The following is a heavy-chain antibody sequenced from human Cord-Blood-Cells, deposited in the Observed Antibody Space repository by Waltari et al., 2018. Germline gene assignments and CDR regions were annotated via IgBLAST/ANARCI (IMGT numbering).Heavy chain of an antibody. CDR3: ASVRTLIAARAFDI. CDR1: GGPLRSSSYY. V-gene: IGHV4-39*01. D-gene: IGHD6-6*01. CDR2: IYYSGST. Sequence: QLQLQESGSGLVKPSATLSLTCHVPGGPLRSSSYYWGWARQPPGMGLDWSGSIYYSGSTHYNPSLKIRVTISVDTSKDQFSLKLSSVTAADTAVYYCASVRTLIAARAFDIWGQGTMVTVSS. J-gene: IGHJ3*02.